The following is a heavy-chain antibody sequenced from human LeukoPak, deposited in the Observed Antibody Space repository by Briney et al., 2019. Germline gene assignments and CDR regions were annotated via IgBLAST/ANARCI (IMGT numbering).Heavy chain of an antibody. V-gene: IGHV4-4*07. CDR3: ARVTYSSGWPFFDY. CDR1: GASINR. D-gene: IGHD6-19*01. Sequence: SETLSLTCTVSGASINRGWIRQPAGKGLEWIGHINIRGSTNYNPSLKSRVTISVDTSKNQFSLKLSSVTAADTAVYYCARVTYSSGWPFFDYWGQGTLVTVSS. J-gene: IGHJ4*02. CDR2: INIRGST.